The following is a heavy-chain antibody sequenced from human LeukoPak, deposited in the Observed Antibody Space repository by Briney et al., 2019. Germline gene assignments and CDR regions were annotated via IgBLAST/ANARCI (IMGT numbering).Heavy chain of an antibody. CDR3: ARHPITRYYDSSGYSAGGPDY. D-gene: IGHD3-22*01. V-gene: IGHV5-51*01. Sequence: GESLKISCKGSGYIFTNYWIGWVRQMPGKGLEWMGIIYPDDSDTRYSPSFQGQVTISADRSSNTAYLQWSSLKASDTAIYYCARHPITRYYDSSGYSAGGPDYWGQGTLVTVSS. CDR1: GYIFTNYW. J-gene: IGHJ4*02. CDR2: IYPDDSDT.